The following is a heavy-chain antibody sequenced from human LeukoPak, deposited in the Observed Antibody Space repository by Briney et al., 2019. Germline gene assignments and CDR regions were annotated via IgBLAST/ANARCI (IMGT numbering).Heavy chain of an antibody. Sequence: LETLSLTCTVSGGTISRYYWSWIRQPPGKGLEWIGYIYYSGTTNYNPSLKSRVTISVDTSKNQFSLKLSSVTAAGTAVYYCARGPIRNYFDYWGQGTLVTVSS. CDR3: ARGPIRNYFDY. CDR1: GGTISRYY. J-gene: IGHJ4*02. CDR2: IYYSGTT. D-gene: IGHD3-9*01. V-gene: IGHV4-59*01.